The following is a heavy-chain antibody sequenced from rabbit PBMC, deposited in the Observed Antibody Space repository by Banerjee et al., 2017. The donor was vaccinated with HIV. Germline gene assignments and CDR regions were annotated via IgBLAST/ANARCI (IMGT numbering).Heavy chain of an antibody. D-gene: IGHD1-1*01. Sequence: QEQLVESGGGLVQPEGSLTLTCTASGFSFSSNYYMSWVRQAPGKGPEWIGYIYIGNTNYTSWAKGRFTISKTSSTTVTLQMTSLTAADTATYFCARGGGFERYSNLWGQGTLVTVS. V-gene: IGHV1S45*01. CDR2: IYIGNT. J-gene: IGHJ4*01. CDR1: GFSFSSNYY. CDR3: ARGGGFERYSNL.